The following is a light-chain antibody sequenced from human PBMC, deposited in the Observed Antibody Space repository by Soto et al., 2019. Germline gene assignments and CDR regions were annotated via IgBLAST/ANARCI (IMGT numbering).Light chain of an antibody. J-gene: IGLJ1*01. CDR2: EVF. CDR3: SSDAGNYNYV. Sequence: QSALTQPASVSGSPGQSITISCTGSSSDVGDYNYVSWYQQHPGKAPKLLIYEVFRRPAGVPDRFSGSKSGNTASLTVSGLQAEDEADYYCSSDAGNYNYVFGTGTKVTVL. V-gene: IGLV2-8*01. CDR1: SSDVGDYNY.